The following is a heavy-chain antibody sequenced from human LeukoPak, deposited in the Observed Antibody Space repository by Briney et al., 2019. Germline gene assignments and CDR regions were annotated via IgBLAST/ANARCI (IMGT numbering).Heavy chain of an antibody. CDR1: GFTFSSYG. V-gene: IGHV3-30*02. Sequence: PGGSLRLSCAASGFTFSSYGMHWVRQAPGKGLEWVAFIRYDGSNKYYADSVKGRFTISRDNSKNTLYLQMNSLRAEDTAVYYCAKECGYSYGTTLSGECYFDYWGQGTLVTVSS. J-gene: IGHJ4*02. D-gene: IGHD5-18*01. CDR3: AKECGYSYGTTLSGECYFDY. CDR2: IRYDGSNK.